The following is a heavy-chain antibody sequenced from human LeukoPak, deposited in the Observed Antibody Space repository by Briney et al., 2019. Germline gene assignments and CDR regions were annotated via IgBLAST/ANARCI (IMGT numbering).Heavy chain of an antibody. D-gene: IGHD3-22*01. CDR1: GGSISSPY. V-gene: IGHV4-59*11. Sequence: SETLSLTCSVSGGSISSPYWSWIRQAPGKGLEWIGQIYYSGSTDYNPSLKSRVTISVDTSKNQFSLKLSSVTAADTAVYYCAREGMIATGREPAEIWGQGTMVTVSS. CDR3: AREGMIATGREPAEI. CDR2: IYYSGST. J-gene: IGHJ3*02.